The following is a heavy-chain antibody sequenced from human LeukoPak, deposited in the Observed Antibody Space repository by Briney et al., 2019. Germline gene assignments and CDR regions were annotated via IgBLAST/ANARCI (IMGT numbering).Heavy chain of an antibody. D-gene: IGHD3-10*01. CDR3: ARDLTMVRGAAGY. Sequence: ASVKVSCKASGYTFTSYAMHWVRQAPGQRLEWMGWINAGNGNTKYSQKFQGRVTITRDTSASTAYMELSSLRSEDTAVYYCARDLTMVRGAAGYWGQGTLVTASS. J-gene: IGHJ4*02. V-gene: IGHV1-3*01. CDR1: GYTFTSYA. CDR2: INAGNGNT.